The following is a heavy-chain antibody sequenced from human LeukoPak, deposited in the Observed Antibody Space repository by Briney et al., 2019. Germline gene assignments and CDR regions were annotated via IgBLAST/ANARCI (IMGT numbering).Heavy chain of an antibody. V-gene: IGHV3-73*01. J-gene: IGHJ4*02. Sequence: GGSLRLSCAASGFTFSGSAMHWVRQASGKGLEWVGRIRSKANSYATAYAASVKGRFTISRDDSKNTAYLQMNSLKTEDTAVYYCARGGGYSFGPTELDFWGQGTLVTVSS. CDR3: ARGGGYSFGPTELDF. D-gene: IGHD5-18*01. CDR1: GFTFSGSA. CDR2: IRSKANSYAT.